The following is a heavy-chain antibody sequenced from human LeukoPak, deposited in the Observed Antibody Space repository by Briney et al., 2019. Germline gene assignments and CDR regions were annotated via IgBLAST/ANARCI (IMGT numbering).Heavy chain of an antibody. Sequence: GGSLRLSCSASGFTFRNYAMHWVRQAPGKGLEYVSAISSNGISTYYADSVKGRFTISRDNSKNTLNLQMSSLRAEDTAVYYCVKDHRWNDAYYNCGMDVWGQGTTVTVSS. CDR2: ISSNGIST. V-gene: IGHV3-64D*06. CDR1: GFTFRNYA. CDR3: VKDHRWNDAYYNCGMDV. D-gene: IGHD1-1*01. J-gene: IGHJ6*02.